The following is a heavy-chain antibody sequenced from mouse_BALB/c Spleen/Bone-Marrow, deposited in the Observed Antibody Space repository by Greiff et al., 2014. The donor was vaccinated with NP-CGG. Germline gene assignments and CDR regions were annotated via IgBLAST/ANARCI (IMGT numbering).Heavy chain of an antibody. J-gene: IGHJ2*01. CDR1: GYSITSHYA. CDR3: ARSGNFFDY. Sequence: EVKLVESGPGLVKPSQSLSLTCTVTGYSITSHYAWNWIRQFPGNKLEWMGYISSSGITSYNPSLEGRISITRDTSKNHFFLQLNSVTTEDTATYFCARSGNFFDYWGQGTTLTVSS. D-gene: IGHD3-1*01. CDR2: ISSSGIT. V-gene: IGHV3-2*02.